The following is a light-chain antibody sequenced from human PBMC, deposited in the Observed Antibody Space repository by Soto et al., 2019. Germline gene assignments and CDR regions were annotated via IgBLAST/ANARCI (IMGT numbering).Light chain of an antibody. CDR2: DAS. CDR3: RSSWPPT. V-gene: IGKV3-11*01. Sequence: DIVLTQSPATLSLSPGERATLSCRASQSVSNYLAWYQQKPGQAPRLLIYDASNRATGIPARFSGSGSGTDFTLTISSLEPEDFEVYYCRSSWPPTFGQGTKLEIK. CDR1: QSVSNY. J-gene: IGKJ2*01.